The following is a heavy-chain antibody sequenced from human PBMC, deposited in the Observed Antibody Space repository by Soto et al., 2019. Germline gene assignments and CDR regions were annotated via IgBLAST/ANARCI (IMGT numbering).Heavy chain of an antibody. J-gene: IGHJ6*02. V-gene: IGHV4-34*01. D-gene: IGHD2-8*01. CDR1: GGSFSGYY. CDR3: ARLGYCTNGVCYTLRYYYYGMDV. CDR2: INHSGST. Sequence: SETLSLTCAVYGGSFSGYYWSWIRQPPGKGLEWIGEINHSGSTNYNPSLKSRVTISVDTSKNQFSLKLSSVTAADTAVYYCARLGYCTNGVCYTLRYYYYGMDVWGQGTTVTVSS.